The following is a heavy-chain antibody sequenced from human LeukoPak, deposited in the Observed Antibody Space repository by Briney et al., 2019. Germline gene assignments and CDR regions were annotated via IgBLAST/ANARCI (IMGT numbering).Heavy chain of an antibody. CDR3: ARAFGSGYPNYYYYYMDV. J-gene: IGHJ6*03. D-gene: IGHD3-22*01. V-gene: IGHV3-53*01. CDR1: GFTVSNNY. Sequence: GGSLRLSCAASGFTVSNNYMSWVRQAPGKGLEWVSVLYSGGSTYYADSVKGRFTISRDNSKNTLFLQMNSLRAEDTAVYYCARAFGSGYPNYYYYYMDVWGKGTTVTVSS. CDR2: LYSGGST.